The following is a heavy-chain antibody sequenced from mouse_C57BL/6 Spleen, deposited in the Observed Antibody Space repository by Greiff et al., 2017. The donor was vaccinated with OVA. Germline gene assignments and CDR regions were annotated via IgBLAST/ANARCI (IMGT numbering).Heavy chain of an antibody. D-gene: IGHD2-1*01. CDR2: IYPGDGDT. CDR1: GYAFSSYW. CDR3: ARGNYGNYVGAMDY. V-gene: IGHV1-80*01. J-gene: IGHJ4*01. Sequence: QVQLQQSGAELVKPGASVKISCKASGYAFSSYWMNWVKQRPGKGLEWLGQIYPGDGDTNYNGKFKGKATLTADKSSSTAYMQLSSLTSEDSAVYFCARGNYGNYVGAMDYWGQGTSVTVSS.